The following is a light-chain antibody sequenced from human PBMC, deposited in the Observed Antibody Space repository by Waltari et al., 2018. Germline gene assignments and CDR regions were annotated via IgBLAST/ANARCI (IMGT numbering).Light chain of an antibody. Sequence: DIQMTQSPSSLSASVGDRLTITCRASRDLSNSLALYQQVAGKVPKLLISASSTLQSGVPSRFSGSGSGSDFTLTINNLQPEDFATYYCQNYDKVPWTFGPGTRVDVK. V-gene: IGKV1-27*01. CDR1: RDLSNS. J-gene: IGKJ1*01. CDR3: QNYDKVPWT. CDR2: ASS.